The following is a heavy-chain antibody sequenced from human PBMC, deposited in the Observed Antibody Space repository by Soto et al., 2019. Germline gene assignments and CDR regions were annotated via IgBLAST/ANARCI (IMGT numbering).Heavy chain of an antibody. CDR3: ARDNPSGRILYFDY. D-gene: IGHD3-10*01. J-gene: IGHJ4*02. V-gene: IGHV1-69*08. Sequence: QVQLVQSGAEVKKPGSSVKVSCKASGGTFSSYTISWVRQAPGQGLEWMGRIIPILGIANYAQKFQGRVTITADKSTSTAYMELSSLRSEDTAVYYCARDNPSGRILYFDYWGQGTLVTVSS. CDR1: GGTFSSYT. CDR2: IIPILGIA.